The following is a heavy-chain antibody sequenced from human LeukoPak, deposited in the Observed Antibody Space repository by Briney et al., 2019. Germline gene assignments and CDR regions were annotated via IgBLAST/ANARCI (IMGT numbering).Heavy chain of an antibody. CDR1: GFSISSGYY. CDR3: AREVERRIVN. Sequence: SETLSLTCVVSGFSISSGYYWGWIRQPPGKGLECIGNIHPSATTFFNSSLNSRVTMSIDTSENQFSLKLTSVTAADTAVYYCAREVERRIVNWGQGILVTVSS. V-gene: IGHV4-38-2*02. CDR2: IHPSATT. J-gene: IGHJ4*02. D-gene: IGHD1-1*01.